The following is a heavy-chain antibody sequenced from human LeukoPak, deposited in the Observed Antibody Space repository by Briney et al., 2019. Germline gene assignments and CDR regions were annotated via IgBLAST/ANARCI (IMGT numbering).Heavy chain of an antibody. CDR2: SHPINSDT. V-gene: IGHV5-51*01. CDR1: GFNFTAYW. D-gene: IGHD3-22*01. J-gene: IGHJ5*01. CDR3: ARHQYYYDSSGNYGWFDS. Sequence: GEPLKISCKGSGFNFTAYWIAWVRQMPGKGLEWMGISHPINSDTKYSPSFQRQVTISADKSSSTAYLQWNSLKASDTAMYYCARHQYYYDSSGNYGWFDSWGQGTLVTVSS.